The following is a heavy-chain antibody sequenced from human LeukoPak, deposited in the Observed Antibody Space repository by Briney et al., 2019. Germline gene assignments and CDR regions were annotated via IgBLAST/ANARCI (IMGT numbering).Heavy chain of an antibody. V-gene: IGHV3-64*01. CDR1: GFTFSRFG. Sequence: PGGSLRLSCAGSGFTFSRFGMHWVRQAPGKGLEYVSAISSNGGSTYYANSVKGRFTISRDNSKNTLYLQMGSLKPEDMAVYYCARGGHNNTAYRWFDPWGQGTLVTVSS. CDR3: ARGGHNNTAYRWFDP. CDR2: ISSNGGST. D-gene: IGHD2/OR15-2a*01. J-gene: IGHJ5*02.